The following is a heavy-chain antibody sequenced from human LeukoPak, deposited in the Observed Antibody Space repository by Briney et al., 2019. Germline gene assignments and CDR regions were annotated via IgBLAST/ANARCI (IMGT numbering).Heavy chain of an antibody. V-gene: IGHV3-30-3*01. CDR2: TSYDESNK. CDR1: GFTFSSFA. J-gene: IGHJ3*02. Sequence: GGSLRLSCVASGFTFSSFALHWVRQAPGRGLEWVAVTSYDESNKYYADSVKGRFTISRDNSKNMLYLQMISLRPEDTAAYYCARTTPYAVDIWGQGTMVTVSS. CDR3: ARTTPYAVDI.